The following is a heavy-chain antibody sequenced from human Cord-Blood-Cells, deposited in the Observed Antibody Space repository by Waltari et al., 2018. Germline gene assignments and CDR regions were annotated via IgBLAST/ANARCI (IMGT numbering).Heavy chain of an antibody. CDR3: ARGEGRTTDGNNWFDP. CDR2: IIPIFGTA. J-gene: IGHJ5*02. Sequence: QVQLVQSGAEVKKPGSSVKVSCQASGGTFSSYAISWVRQAPGQVLEWMGGIIPIFGTANYAQKFQGRVTITADKSTSTAYMELSSLRSEDTAVYYCARGEGRTTDGNNWFDPWGQGTLVTVSS. CDR1: GGTFSSYA. D-gene: IGHD1-1*01. V-gene: IGHV1-69*06.